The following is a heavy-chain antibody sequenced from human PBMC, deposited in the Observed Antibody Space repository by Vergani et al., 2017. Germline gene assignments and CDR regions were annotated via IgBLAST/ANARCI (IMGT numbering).Heavy chain of an antibody. CDR3: ARDAKRYYDKGYYYGMDV. CDR1: GYTFTSYG. J-gene: IGHJ6*02. CDR2: ISAYNGNT. D-gene: IGHD3-9*01. V-gene: IGHV1-18*01. Sequence: QVQLVQSGAEVKKPGASVKVSCKASGYTFTSYGISWVRQAPGQGLEWMGWISAYNGNTNYAQKLQGRVTMTTDTSTSKAYMELRSLRSDDTAVYYCARDAKRYYDKGYYYGMDVWGQGTTVTVSS.